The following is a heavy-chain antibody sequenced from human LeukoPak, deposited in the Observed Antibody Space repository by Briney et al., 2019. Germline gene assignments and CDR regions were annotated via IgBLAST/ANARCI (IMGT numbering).Heavy chain of an antibody. CDR2: ISPDYGDT. J-gene: IGHJ3*02. D-gene: IGHD6-19*01. Sequence: ASVTVSCRACGYTFTTNGISWVRQPPGQGLEGVAWISPDYGDTKYAQEFQDRLTVTTDTSTSTAYMELRSLRSDDTAVYYCAKLRGGIYSSRDAFDIWGQGTMVTVSS. CDR1: GYTFTTNG. V-gene: IGHV1-18*04. CDR3: AKLRGGIYSSRDAFDI.